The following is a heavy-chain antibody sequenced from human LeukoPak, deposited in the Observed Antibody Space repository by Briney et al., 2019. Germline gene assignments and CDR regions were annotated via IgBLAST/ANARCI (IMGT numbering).Heavy chain of an antibody. J-gene: IGHJ5*02. CDR3: AKDRVVVPAAMSWFDP. CDR1: GFTFSSYG. V-gene: IGHV3-30*02. CDR2: IRYAGSNK. D-gene: IGHD2-2*01. Sequence: GGSLRLSCAASGFTFSSYGMHWVRQAPGKGLEWVAFIRYAGSNKYYADYVKGRFTISRDNSKNTLYLQMNSLRSEDTAVYYCAKDRVVVPAAMSWFDPWGQGTLVTVSS.